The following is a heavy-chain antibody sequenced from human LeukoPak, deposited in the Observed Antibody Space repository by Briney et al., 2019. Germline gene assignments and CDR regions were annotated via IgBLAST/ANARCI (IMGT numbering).Heavy chain of an antibody. D-gene: IGHD6-19*01. CDR3: ARDHVAGIDHY. CDR2: IYYSGST. CDR1: GGSISSGGYY. J-gene: IGHJ4*02. Sequence: SQTLSLTCTVSGGSISSGGYYWSWIRQHPGKGLEWIGYIYYSGSTYYNPSLKSRVTISVDTSKNQFSLKQSSVTAADTAVYYCARDHVAGIDHYWGQGTLVTVSS. V-gene: IGHV4-31*03.